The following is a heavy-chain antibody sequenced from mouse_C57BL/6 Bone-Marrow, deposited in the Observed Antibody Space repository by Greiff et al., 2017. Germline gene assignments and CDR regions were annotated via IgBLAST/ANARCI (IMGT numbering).Heavy chain of an antibody. CDR2: IRNKANGYTT. V-gene: IGHV7-3*01. D-gene: IGHD1-1*01. J-gene: IGHJ3*01. CDR1: GFTFTDYY. Sequence: EVQGVESGGGLVQPGGSLSLSCAASGFTFTDYYMSWVRQPPGKALEWLGFIRNKANGYTTEYSASVKGRFTISRDNSQSILYLQMNALRAEDSATYYCARYDYGSSYGSWCAYWGQGTLVTVSA. CDR3: ARYDYGSSYGSWCAY.